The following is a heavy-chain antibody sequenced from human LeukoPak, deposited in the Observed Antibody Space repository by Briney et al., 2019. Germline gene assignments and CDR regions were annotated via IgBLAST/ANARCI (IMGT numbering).Heavy chain of an antibody. V-gene: IGHV3-30*02. D-gene: IGHD2-8*01. CDR3: AKVGCTNGVCALGIDY. J-gene: IGHJ4*02. CDR1: GFTFSDYG. Sequence: GGSLRLSCAASGFTFSDYGMHWVRQAPGKGLEWVAFIRFDESNEYYADSVKGRFTISRDNSKNTLYLEMHSLRAEDTAVYYCAKVGCTNGVCALGIDYWGQGTLVTVSS. CDR2: IRFDESNE.